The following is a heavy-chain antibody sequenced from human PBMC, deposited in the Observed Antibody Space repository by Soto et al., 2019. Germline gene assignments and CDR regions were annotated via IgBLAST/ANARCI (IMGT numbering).Heavy chain of an antibody. V-gene: IGHV3-30*18. D-gene: IGHD3-22*01. J-gene: IGHJ4*02. CDR3: AKADYYDSSGYFDY. Sequence: QVQLVESGGGVVQPGRSLRLSCAASGFTFSSYGMHWVRQAPGKGLEWVAVISDDGSNKYYADSVKGRFTISRDNSKNTLYLQMNSLRAEDTAVYYRAKADYYDSSGYFDYWGQGTLVTVSS. CDR1: GFTFSSYG. CDR2: ISDDGSNK.